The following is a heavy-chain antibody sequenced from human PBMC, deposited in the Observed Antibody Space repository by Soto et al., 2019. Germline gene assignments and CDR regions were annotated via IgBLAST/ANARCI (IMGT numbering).Heavy chain of an antibody. CDR2: IYPGDSDT. V-gene: IGHV5-51*01. CDR3: AASIFYYGMDV. Sequence: PGESLKISCKGSGYTFTNYWIGWVRQMPGKGLEWMGIIYPGDSDTKYNPSFQGQVTISADRSITTTYLQWSSLKASDTAIYYCAASIFYYGMDVWGQGTTVTVSS. CDR1: GYTFTNYW. J-gene: IGHJ6*02.